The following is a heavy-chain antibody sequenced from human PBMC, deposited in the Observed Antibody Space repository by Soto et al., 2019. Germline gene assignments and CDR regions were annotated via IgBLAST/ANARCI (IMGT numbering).Heavy chain of an antibody. CDR2: IYPGDSDT. V-gene: IGHV5-51*01. CDR3: AASIFYYGMDV. Sequence: PGESLKISCKGSGYTFTNYWIGWVRQMPGKGLEWMGIIYPGDSDTKYNPSFQGQVTISADRSITTTYLQWSSLKASDTAIYYCAASIFYYGMDVWGQGTTVTVSS. CDR1: GYTFTNYW. J-gene: IGHJ6*02.